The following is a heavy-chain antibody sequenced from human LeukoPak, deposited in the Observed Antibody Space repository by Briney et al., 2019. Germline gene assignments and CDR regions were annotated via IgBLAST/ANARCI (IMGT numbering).Heavy chain of an antibody. V-gene: IGHV1-18*01. CDR3: ARSNPGGTDYYDSSGYGY. CDR1: GYTFTSYG. Sequence: ASVKVSCKASGYTFTSYGISWVRQAPGQGLEWMGWISAYNGNTNYAQKLQGRVTMTTDTSTSTAYMELRSLRSDDTAVYYCARSNPGGTDYYDSSGYGYWGQGTLVTVSS. J-gene: IGHJ4*02. CDR2: ISAYNGNT. D-gene: IGHD3-22*01.